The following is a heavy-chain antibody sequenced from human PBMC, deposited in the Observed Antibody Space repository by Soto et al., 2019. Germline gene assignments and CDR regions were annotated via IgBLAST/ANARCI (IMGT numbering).Heavy chain of an antibody. CDR2: IYSGGYT. D-gene: IGHD1-26*01. J-gene: IGHJ4*02. V-gene: IGHV3-53*01. CDR1: GFTVSNNY. CDR3: ATRPGGGGL. Sequence: EVQLVESGGGLIQPGGSLRLSCAVSGFTVSNNYMSWVRQAPGKGLEGVSVIYSGGYTAYGDSVKGRFTISRDNSKNTLFLQMKTRGAADPAVFYWATRPGGGGLRGQGTLVTVSS.